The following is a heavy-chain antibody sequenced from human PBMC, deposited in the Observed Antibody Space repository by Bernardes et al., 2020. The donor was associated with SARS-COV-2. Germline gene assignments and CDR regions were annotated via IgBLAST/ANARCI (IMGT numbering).Heavy chain of an antibody. V-gene: IGHV3-7*01. CDR3: ARIDEVTGRDY. CDR2: IKIDGSQI. D-gene: IGHD6-19*01. CDR1: GFNFSRYC. J-gene: IGHJ4*02. Sequence: RRCLRLASAASGFNFSRYCVSWVRQAPGNVLEWVGTIKIDGSQISSVDSVRGRFSISRDNPRNLLYMQMSSLRAEYTAVYYCARIDEVTGRDYWGQGTLVTVSS.